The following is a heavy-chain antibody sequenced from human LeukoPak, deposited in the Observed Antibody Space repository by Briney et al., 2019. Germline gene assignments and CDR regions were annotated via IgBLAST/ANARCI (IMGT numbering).Heavy chain of an antibody. CDR2: ISWNSGSI. CDR3: AIDWAYYYGSGSLDY. V-gene: IGHV3-9*01. J-gene: IGHJ4*02. CDR1: GFTFDDYA. D-gene: IGHD3-10*01. Sequence: GRSLRLSCAASGFTFDDYAMHWVRQAPGKGLEWVSGISWNSGSIGYADSVKGRFTISRDNAKNSLYLQMNSLRAEDTALYYCAIDWAYYYGSGSLDYWGQGTLVTVSS.